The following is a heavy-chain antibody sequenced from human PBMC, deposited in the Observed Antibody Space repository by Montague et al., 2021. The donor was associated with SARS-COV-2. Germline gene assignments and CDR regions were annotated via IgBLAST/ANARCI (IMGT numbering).Heavy chain of an antibody. Sequence: YNPSLKSRVTISLDTSKNQFYLRLNSVTAADTAVYYCVSPSMILVFWGQGTLVTVSS. V-gene: IGHV4-39*01. J-gene: IGHJ4*02. CDR3: VSPSMILVF. D-gene: IGHD3-22*01.